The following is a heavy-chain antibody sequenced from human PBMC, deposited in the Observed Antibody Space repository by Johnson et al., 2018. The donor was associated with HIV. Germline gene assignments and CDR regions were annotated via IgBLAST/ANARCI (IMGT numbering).Heavy chain of an antibody. CDR2: ISYDGINK. CDR1: GFTFSSYG. V-gene: IGHV3-30*18. J-gene: IGHJ3*02. CDR3: ANNLQQLATKDAFDI. D-gene: IGHD6-13*01. Sequence: QVHLVESGGGVVQPGRSLRLSCAASGFTFSSYGMHWVRQAPGKGLEWVAVISYDGINKYYADSVKGRFTISRDNSKNTLYLQMNSLRAEDTAVYYCANNLQQLATKDAFDIWGQGTMVTVSS.